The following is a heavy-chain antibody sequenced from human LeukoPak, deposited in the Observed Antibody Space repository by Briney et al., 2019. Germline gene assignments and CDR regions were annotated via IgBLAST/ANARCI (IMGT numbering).Heavy chain of an antibody. CDR1: GFTFSSYS. D-gene: IGHD3-9*01. J-gene: IGHJ6*02. CDR2: ISSSSSYI. Sequence: PGGSLRLSCAASGFTFSSYSMNWVRQAPGKGLEWVSSISSSSSYIYYADSVKGRFTISRDNAKNSLYLQMNSLRAEDTAVYYCARDPSYDILTDGAVYGMDVWGQGTTVTVSS. V-gene: IGHV3-21*01. CDR3: ARDPSYDILTDGAVYGMDV.